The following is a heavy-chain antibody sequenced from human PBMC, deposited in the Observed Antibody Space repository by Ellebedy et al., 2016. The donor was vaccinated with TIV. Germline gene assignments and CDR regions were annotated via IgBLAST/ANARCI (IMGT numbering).Heavy chain of an antibody. Sequence: SETLSLTXTVSSHSISSSYDWLYNWGWIRQSPGKGLEWIGSGYQSGITYYNPSLKSRVTMSVDTSKSPFSLKLSAVTTADTAVYYCARWGESLTPAIRAFDMWGQGTMVTVSS. D-gene: IGHD3-9*01. CDR1: SHSISSSYD. CDR2: GYQSGIT. J-gene: IGHJ3*02. CDR3: ARWGESLTPAIRAFDM. V-gene: IGHV4-39*07.